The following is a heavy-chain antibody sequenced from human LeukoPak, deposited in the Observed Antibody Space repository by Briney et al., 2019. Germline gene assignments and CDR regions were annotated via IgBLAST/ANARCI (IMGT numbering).Heavy chain of an antibody. D-gene: IGHD3-22*01. Sequence: PGGSLRLSCAASGFTFSSYGMHWVRQAPGKGLEWWAVISYDGSNKYYADSVKGRFTISRDNSKNTLYLQMNSLRAEDTAVYYCAKTMKYYYYGMDVWGQGTTVTVSS. J-gene: IGHJ6*02. CDR2: ISYDGSNK. CDR1: GFTFSSYG. V-gene: IGHV3-30*18. CDR3: AKTMKYYYYGMDV.